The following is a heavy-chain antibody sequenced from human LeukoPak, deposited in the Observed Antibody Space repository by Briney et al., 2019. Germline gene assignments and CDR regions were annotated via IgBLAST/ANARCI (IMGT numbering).Heavy chain of an antibody. CDR3: ARGSVGATITHP. D-gene: IGHD1-26*01. CDR2: IYYSGST. CDR1: GGSISSSSYY. J-gene: IGHJ5*02. Sequence: SETLSLTCTVSGGSISSSSYYWGWIRQPPGKGVEWIGYIYYSGSTNYNPSLKSRVTISVDTSKNQFSLKLSSVTAADTAVYYCARGSVGATITHPWGQGTLVTVSS. V-gene: IGHV4-61*05.